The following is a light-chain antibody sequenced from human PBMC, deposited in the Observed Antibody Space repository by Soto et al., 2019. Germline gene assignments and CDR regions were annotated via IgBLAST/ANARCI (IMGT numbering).Light chain of an antibody. CDR1: SSDVGGYNY. V-gene: IGLV2-14*01. CDR2: EVS. CDR3: SSYTSISTL. Sequence: QSVLTQPASVSGSPGQSITISCTGTSSDVGGYNYVSWYQQHPGKAPKLMIYEVSNRPSGVSNRFSGSKSGNTASLTISGLQAEDEADYYCSSYTSISTLFGGGTKRTVL. J-gene: IGLJ2*01.